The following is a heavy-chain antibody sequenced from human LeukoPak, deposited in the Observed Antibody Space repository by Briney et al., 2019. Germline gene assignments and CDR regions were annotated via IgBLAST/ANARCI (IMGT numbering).Heavy chain of an antibody. CDR2: IIPIFGTA. J-gene: IGHJ4*02. D-gene: IGHD5-12*01. V-gene: IGHV1-69*01. Sequence: VKVSCKASGGTFSRYAISWVRQAPGQGLEWMGGIIPIFGTANYAQKFQGRVTITADESTSTAYMEVSSLRSEDTAVYYCARAYSGYDFFDYWGQGILVTVSS. CDR3: ARAYSGYDFFDY. CDR1: GGTFSRYA.